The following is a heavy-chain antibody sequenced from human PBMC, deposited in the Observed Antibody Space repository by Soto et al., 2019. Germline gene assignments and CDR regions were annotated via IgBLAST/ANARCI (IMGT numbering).Heavy chain of an antibody. Sequence: QVQLQESGPGLVKPSETLSLTCAVSGGSISNNXXXXXXXXPXXKGLXWIGXXYHTGSTNYNPSLKSRVTISVDKSKNQFSLMLSSMTAADTAVYYCARGYGYSYVGYWGQGTLVTVSS. V-gene: IGHV4-4*02. D-gene: IGHD5-18*01. J-gene: IGHJ4*02. CDR1: GGSISNNXX. CDR2: XYHTGST. CDR3: ARGYGYSYVGY.